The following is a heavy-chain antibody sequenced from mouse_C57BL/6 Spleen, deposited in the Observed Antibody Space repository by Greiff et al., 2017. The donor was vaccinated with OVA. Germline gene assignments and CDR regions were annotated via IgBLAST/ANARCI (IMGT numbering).Heavy chain of an antibody. V-gene: IGHV1-64*01. CDR1: GYTFTSYW. J-gene: IGHJ1*03. Sequence: QVQLQQPGAELVKPGASVKLSCKASGYTFTSYWMHWVKQRPGQGLEWVGMISTDGGSTNYHEKVKRRATLTVDKATNTAYMQLSSLSSEDSASYYCSHYYCSSSHWYFDVWGTGTTVTVSS. D-gene: IGHD1-1*01. CDR3: SHYYCSSSHWYFDV. CDR2: ISTDGGST.